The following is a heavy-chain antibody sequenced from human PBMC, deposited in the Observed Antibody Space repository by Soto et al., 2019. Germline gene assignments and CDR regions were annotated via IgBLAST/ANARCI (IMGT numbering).Heavy chain of an antibody. V-gene: IGHV4-59*01. Sequence: PSETLSLTCTVSGGSISSYYWSWIRQPPGKGLEWIGYIYYSGSTNYNPSLKSRVNISVDTSKNQFSLKLSSVTAADTAVYYCASRDPGTTADYWGQGTLVTVSS. CDR2: IYYSGST. CDR1: GGSISSYY. D-gene: IGHD1-7*01. J-gene: IGHJ4*02. CDR3: ASRDPGTTADY.